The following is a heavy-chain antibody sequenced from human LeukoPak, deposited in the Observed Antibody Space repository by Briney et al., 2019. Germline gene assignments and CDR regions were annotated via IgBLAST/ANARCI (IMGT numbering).Heavy chain of an antibody. CDR1: GFTFSSYA. V-gene: IGHV3-23*01. Sequence: PGGSLRLSCAASGFTFSSYAMSWVRQAPGKGLEWVSAISGSGGSTYYADSVKGRFTISRDNSKNTLYLQMNSLRAEDTAVYYCAKDIRGYYDSSGYFAYWGQGTLVTVSS. CDR2: ISGSGGST. J-gene: IGHJ4*02. D-gene: IGHD3-22*01. CDR3: AKDIRGYYDSSGYFAY.